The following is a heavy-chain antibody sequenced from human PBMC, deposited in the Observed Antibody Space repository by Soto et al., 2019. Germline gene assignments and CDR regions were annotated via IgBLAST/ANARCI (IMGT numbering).Heavy chain of an antibody. J-gene: IGHJ5*02. D-gene: IGHD6-13*01. V-gene: IGHV3-23*01. CDR2: ISDSGDRT. CDR3: ASTGIAASGFWFDP. Sequence: GGSLRLSCADSGFTFSSYAMSWVRQAPGKGLELVSVISDSGDRTDYADSVKGRFTISRDNSKNTVYFQMNSLRAEDTAVYYCASTGIAASGFWFDPWGQGTLVTVSS. CDR1: GFTFSSYA.